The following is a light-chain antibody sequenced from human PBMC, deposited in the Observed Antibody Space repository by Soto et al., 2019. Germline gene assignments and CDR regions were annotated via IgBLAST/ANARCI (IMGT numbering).Light chain of an antibody. CDR2: AAS. J-gene: IGKJ1*01. CDR1: QGINSY. V-gene: IGKV1-8*01. Sequence: AIRMTQSPSSFSASTGDRVTITCRASQGINSYLAWYQQKPGKAPNLLIYAASTLQSGVPSRFSGSGSGTDFTLTISCLQSEDFATYYCQQYYTYPPTFGQGTKVEIK. CDR3: QQYYTYPPT.